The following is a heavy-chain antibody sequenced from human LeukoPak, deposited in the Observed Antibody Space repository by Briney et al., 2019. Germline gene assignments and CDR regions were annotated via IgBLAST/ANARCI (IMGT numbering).Heavy chain of an antibody. CDR1: GFTFSNYG. CDR3: AREAYSYGSTDYYFDL. CDR2: IWYDGRKI. Sequence: GGSLRLSCAASGFTFSNYGLHWVRQAPGKGLEWVAVIWYDGRKIYYTDSVKGRFTISRDKSKNTLYLQKNNLRAEDTALYSCAREAYSYGSTDYYFDLWGRGTLVTVSS. D-gene: IGHD5-18*01. J-gene: IGHJ2*01. V-gene: IGHV3-33*01.